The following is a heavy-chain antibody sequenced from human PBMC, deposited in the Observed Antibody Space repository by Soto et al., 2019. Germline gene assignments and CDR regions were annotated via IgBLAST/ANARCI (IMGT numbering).Heavy chain of an antibody. D-gene: IGHD2-15*01. CDR1: GFTFSSYA. CDR2: ISGSGGST. CDR3: AKDPCSGGSCYSGPFDY. J-gene: IGHJ4*02. Sequence: GGSLRLSCAASGFTFSSYAMSWVRQAPGKGLEWVSAISGSGGSTYYADSVKGGFTISRDNSKNTLYLQLTSLRAEDTAVYYCAKDPCSGGSCYSGPFDYWGQGTLVTVSS. V-gene: IGHV3-23*01.